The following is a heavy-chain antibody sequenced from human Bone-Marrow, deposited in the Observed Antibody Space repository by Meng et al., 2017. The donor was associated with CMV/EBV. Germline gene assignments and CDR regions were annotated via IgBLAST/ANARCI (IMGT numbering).Heavy chain of an antibody. Sequence: GESLKISCAASGFTFSSYAMSWVRQAPGKGPEWVSYISSGGSTTYYADSVQGRFTISRDNAKNSVYLQMNSLRAEDTAVYYCARDLSRTKRDYRGISDYWGLGTLVTVSS. CDR1: GFTFSSYA. J-gene: IGHJ4*02. CDR3: ARDLSRTKRDYRGISDY. CDR2: ISSGGSTT. D-gene: IGHD4-23*01. V-gene: IGHV3-48*04.